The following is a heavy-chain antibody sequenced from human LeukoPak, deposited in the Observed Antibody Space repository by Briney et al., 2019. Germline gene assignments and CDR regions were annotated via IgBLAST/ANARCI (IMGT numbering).Heavy chain of an antibody. Sequence: SETLSLTCAVYGGSFSGYYWSWIRQPPGKGLEWIGEINHSGSTNYNPSLKSRVTISVDTSKNQFSLKLSSVTAADTAVYYRARRIAAAGSGDYWGQGTLVTVSS. D-gene: IGHD6-13*01. CDR3: ARRIAAAGSGDY. CDR1: GGSFSGYY. CDR2: INHSGST. V-gene: IGHV4-34*01. J-gene: IGHJ4*02.